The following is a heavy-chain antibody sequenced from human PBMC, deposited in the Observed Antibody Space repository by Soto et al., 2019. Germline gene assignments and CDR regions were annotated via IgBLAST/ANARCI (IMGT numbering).Heavy chain of an antibody. V-gene: IGHV1-3*05. D-gene: IGHD1-26*01. CDR3: ARDRWGDY. J-gene: IGHJ4*02. CDR2: LNAGNGNT. Sequence: QVQLVQSGAEEKKPGASVKVSCKASGYTFTSYALHWVRQAPGQWLEWMGWLNAGNGNTTYSQKFQCRVTITRDTTASTAYMALSSLRAGDTAVYYCARDRWGDYWGQGTLVTVSS. CDR1: GYTFTSYA.